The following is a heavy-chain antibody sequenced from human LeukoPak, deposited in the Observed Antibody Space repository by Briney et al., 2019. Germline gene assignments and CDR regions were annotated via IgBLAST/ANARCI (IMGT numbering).Heavy chain of an antibody. CDR1: GGSISSYY. CDR2: IYYSGST. J-gene: IGHJ6*03. Sequence: QASETLSLTCTVSGGSISSYYWSWIRQPPGKGLEWIGYIYYSGSTNYNPSLKSRVTISVDTSKNQFSLKLSSVTAADTAVYYCATTRFLEWLVPGDYYYMDVWGKGTTVTVSS. D-gene: IGHD3-3*01. CDR3: ATTRFLEWLVPGDYYYMDV. V-gene: IGHV4-59*01.